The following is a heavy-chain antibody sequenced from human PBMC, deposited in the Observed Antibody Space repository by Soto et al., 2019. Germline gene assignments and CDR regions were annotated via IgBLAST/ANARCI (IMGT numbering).Heavy chain of an antibody. CDR1: GFTFSSND. J-gene: IGHJ3*01. V-gene: IGHV3-53*01. D-gene: IGHD2-21*01. Sequence: EVQLVGAGGGLFQPGGSLRLSCAASGFTFSSNDMNWVRQAPGKGLEWVSLIYSGGSTYYADSVKGRSTICRDNSKNTLYLQMSSLRAEDTAVYYCATTPLFPGAPWGQRTMVTVSS. CDR3: ATTPLFPGAP. CDR2: IYSGGST.